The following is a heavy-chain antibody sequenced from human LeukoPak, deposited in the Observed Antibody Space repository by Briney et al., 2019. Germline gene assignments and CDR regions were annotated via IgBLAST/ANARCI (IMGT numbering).Heavy chain of an antibody. CDR2: FRYDGSNK. J-gene: IGHJ4*02. V-gene: IGHV3-30*02. Sequence: GGSLRLLCTASVFTFGDYDMSGVRRARGKGLESVAYFRYDGSNKYYADSVKGQFTLSRDNSKNTQYLQMNSLRAKDTAVYYCAKDSDPYGSGSLGYWGQGILVTVSS. CDR1: VFTFGDYD. D-gene: IGHD3-10*01. CDR3: AKDSDPYGSGSLGY.